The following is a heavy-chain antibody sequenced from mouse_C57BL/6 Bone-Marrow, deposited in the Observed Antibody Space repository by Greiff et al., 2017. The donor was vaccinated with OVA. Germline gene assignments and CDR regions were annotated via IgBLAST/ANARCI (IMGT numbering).Heavy chain of an antibody. CDR1: GYTFTSYW. CDR3: ARERDYYGSSCFAY. CDR2: INPSNGGT. J-gene: IGHJ3*01. Sequence: QVQLQQPGTELVKPGASVKLSCKASGYTFTSYWMHWVKQRPGQGLEWIGNINPSNGGTNYNEKFKSKATLTVDKSSRTAYMQLSSLTSEDSAVDYGARERDYYGSSCFAYWGQGTLVTVSA. D-gene: IGHD1-1*01. V-gene: IGHV1-53*01.